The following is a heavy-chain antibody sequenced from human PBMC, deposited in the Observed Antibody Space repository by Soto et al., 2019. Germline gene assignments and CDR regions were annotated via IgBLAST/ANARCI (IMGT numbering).Heavy chain of an antibody. CDR3: AVDPYCGGDCYFDY. D-gene: IGHD2-21*02. CDR1: GFTFFTSA. Sequence: SVKVSCKASGFTFFTSAVQWVRQARGQGLEWIGWIVVSSGNTNYAQKFQERVTITRDMSTNTAYMELTSLRSEDTAVYYCAVDPYCGGDCYFDYWGQGIVVTGLL. J-gene: IGHJ4*02. V-gene: IGHV1-58*01. CDR2: IVVSSGNT.